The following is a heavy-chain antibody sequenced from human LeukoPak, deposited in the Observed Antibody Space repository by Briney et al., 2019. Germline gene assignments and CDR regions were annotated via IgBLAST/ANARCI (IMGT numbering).Heavy chain of an antibody. CDR3: TRGSSGRRDN. Sequence: ASVKASCKASGYTFTSCDINWVRQATGQGLEWMGWMNPNSGNTGYGQSSQGRITMTRDISIGTAYMELSILTSEDTAIYYCTRGSSGRRDNWGQGTLVTVSA. J-gene: IGHJ4*02. CDR1: GYTFTSCD. CDR2: MNPNSGNT. D-gene: IGHD6-19*01. V-gene: IGHV1-8*01.